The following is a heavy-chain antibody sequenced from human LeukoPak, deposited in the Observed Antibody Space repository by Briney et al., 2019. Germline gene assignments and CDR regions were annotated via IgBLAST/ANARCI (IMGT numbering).Heavy chain of an antibody. V-gene: IGHV3-11*04. CDR2: ISSSGSTI. J-gene: IGHJ4*02. CDR1: GFTFSDYY. Sequence: GGSLRLSCAASGFTFSDYYMSWIRQAPGKGLEWVSYISSSGSTIYYADSVKGRFTISRDDAKNSLFLQMNSLRAEDTAIYYCARETSGYDSPPGIWGQGTLVTVSS. D-gene: IGHD5-12*01. CDR3: ARETSGYDSPPGI.